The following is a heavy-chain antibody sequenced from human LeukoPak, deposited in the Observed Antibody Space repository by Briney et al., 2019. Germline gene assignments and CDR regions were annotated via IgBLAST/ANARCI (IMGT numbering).Heavy chain of an antibody. CDR1: GGSISSGDYY. J-gene: IGHJ4*02. V-gene: IGHV4-30-4*08. CDR3: ASTYSGVSCYYFDY. Sequence: PSQTLSLTCTVSGGSISSGDYYWSWIRQSPGKGLEWIGYIYYSGSTYYNPSLKSRFTISLDTSKNQFSLKLSSVTAADPAVYYCASTYSGVSCYYFDYWGQGTQVTVSS. D-gene: IGHD1-26*01. CDR2: IYYSGST.